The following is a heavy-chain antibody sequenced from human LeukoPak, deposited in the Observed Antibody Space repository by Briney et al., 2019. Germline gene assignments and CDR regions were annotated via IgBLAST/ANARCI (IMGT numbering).Heavy chain of an antibody. J-gene: IGHJ4*02. CDR1: GGSFEHYF. Sequence: PSEPLSLPCTVPGGSFEHYFWSWIRQPPGKGLEWIGYVYYSGSTDYSPSLKSRLTISADTSKNQFSLKLTSVTAADTAVYYCASHRRSHGSEYWGQGTLVTVSS. CDR2: VYYSGST. V-gene: IGHV4-59*01. CDR3: ASHRRSHGSEY. D-gene: IGHD3-10*01.